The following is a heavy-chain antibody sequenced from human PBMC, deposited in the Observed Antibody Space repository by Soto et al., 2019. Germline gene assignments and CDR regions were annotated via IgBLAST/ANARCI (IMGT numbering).Heavy chain of an antibody. J-gene: IGHJ4*02. CDR2: ISGGGGSA. CDR3: AKGGCSGGSCYPLDY. V-gene: IGHV3-23*01. D-gene: IGHD2-15*01. CDR1: GVTVSSNY. Sequence: GGSLRLSCAASGVTVSSNYMSWVRQAPGKGLEWVSTISGGGGSAYYADSVKGRFTISRDNSKNTLFLRMKSLRAEDTAVYYCAKGGCSGGSCYPLDYWGQGALVTVSS.